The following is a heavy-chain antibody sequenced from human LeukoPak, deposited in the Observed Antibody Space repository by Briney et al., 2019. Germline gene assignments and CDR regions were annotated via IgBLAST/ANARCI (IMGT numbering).Heavy chain of an antibody. CDR2: ISYDGSNK. D-gene: IGHD3-10*01. CDR1: GFTFSSYG. Sequence: GGSLRLSCAASGFTFSSYGMHWVRQAPGKGLEWVAVISYDGSNKYYADSAKGRFTISRDNSKNTLYLQMNSLRAEDTAVYYCARAYGSYYYYGMDVWGQGTTVTVSS. V-gene: IGHV3-30*03. J-gene: IGHJ6*02. CDR3: ARAYGSYYYYGMDV.